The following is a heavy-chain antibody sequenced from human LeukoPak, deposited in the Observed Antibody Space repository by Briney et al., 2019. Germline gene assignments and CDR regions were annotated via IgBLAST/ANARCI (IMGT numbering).Heavy chain of an antibody. J-gene: IGHJ6*03. D-gene: IGHD3-22*01. CDR2: IRYDGSNK. CDR1: GYTFTSYY. CDR3: AKDQGYYYDSSGYHLSYMDV. V-gene: IGHV3-30*02. Sequence: SCTASGYTFTSYYMHWVRQAPGKGLEWVAFIRYDGSNKYYADSVRGRFTISRDNSKNTLYLQMNSLRAEDTAVYYCAKDQGYYYDSSGYHLSYMDVWGKGTTVTISS.